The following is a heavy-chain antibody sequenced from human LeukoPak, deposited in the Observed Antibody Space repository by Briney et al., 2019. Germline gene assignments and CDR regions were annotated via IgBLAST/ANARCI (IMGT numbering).Heavy chain of an antibody. Sequence: SVKVSCKASGGTFSSYAISWVRQAPGQGLEWMGRIIPIFGTADYAQKFQGRVTITTDESTSTAYMELSSLRSEDTAVYYCARDTYYYDSSDDYWGQGTLVTVSS. V-gene: IGHV1-69*05. CDR1: GGTFSSYA. J-gene: IGHJ4*02. CDR2: IIPIFGTA. CDR3: ARDTYYYDSSDDY. D-gene: IGHD3-22*01.